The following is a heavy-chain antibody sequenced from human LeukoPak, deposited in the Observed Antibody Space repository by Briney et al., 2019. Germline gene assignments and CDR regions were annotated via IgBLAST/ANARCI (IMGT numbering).Heavy chain of an antibody. J-gene: IGHJ3*02. CDR1: GGSISSYY. Sequence: SETLSLTCTVSGGSISSYYWSWIRQPPGKGLEWIGYIYYSGSTNYNPSLKSRVTISVDTSKNQFSLKLSSVTAADTAVYYCARDLADYDDFWSGYYRGNAFDIWGQGTMVTVSS. CDR3: ARDLADYDDFWSGYYRGNAFDI. D-gene: IGHD3-3*01. CDR2: IYYSGST. V-gene: IGHV4-59*01.